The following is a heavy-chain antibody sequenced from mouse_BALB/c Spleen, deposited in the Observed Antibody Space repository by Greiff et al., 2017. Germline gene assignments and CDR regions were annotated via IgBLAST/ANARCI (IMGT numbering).Heavy chain of an antibody. J-gene: IGHJ3*01. CDR3: ARGEGDHAMAY. CDR2: ISSCCSYT. Sequence: DVQLVESGGDLVKPGVSLKLSCAASGFTFSSYGMSWVRQTPAKRLEWVGIISSCCSYTYYPDSVKGRFTMSRDNANSTLYMQMSSLKSEDTAMYYCARGEGDHAMAYWGQGTLVTVSA. CDR1: GFTFSSYG. V-gene: IGHV5-6*01. D-gene: IGHD2-13*01.